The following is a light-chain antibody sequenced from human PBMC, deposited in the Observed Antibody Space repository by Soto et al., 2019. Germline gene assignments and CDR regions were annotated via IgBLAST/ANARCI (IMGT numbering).Light chain of an antibody. CDR3: QHAYVAPYS. V-gene: IGKV1-39*01. J-gene: IGKJ2*03. CDR1: QDINVY. CDR2: SGS. Sequence: DIQMTQSPSSVSASLGDTVTITCRASQDINVYLNWYQQTPGEVPKLLIYSGSTLHSGVPSRFTGSGSETDFTLTIRSLQPEDFATYYCQHAYVAPYSFGQGTKVDI.